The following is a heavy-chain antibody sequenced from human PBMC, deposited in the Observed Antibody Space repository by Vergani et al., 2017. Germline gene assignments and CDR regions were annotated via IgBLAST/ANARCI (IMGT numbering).Heavy chain of an antibody. V-gene: IGHV5-51*01. J-gene: IGHJ5*02. CDR2: IYYSGST. CDR3: ARKVVTRFDP. Sequence: EVQLVQSGAEVKKPGESLKISCKGSGYSFTSYWIGWVRQMPGKGLEWMGIIYYSGSTYYNPSLKSRVTISVDTSKNQFSLKLSSVTAADTAVYYCARKVVTRFDPWGQGTLVTVSS. CDR1: GYSFTSYW. D-gene: IGHD4-23*01.